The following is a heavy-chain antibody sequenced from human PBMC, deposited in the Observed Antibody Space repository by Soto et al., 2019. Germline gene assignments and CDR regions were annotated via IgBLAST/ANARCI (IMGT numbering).Heavy chain of an antibody. V-gene: IGHV4-59*01. D-gene: IGHD6-6*01. CDR2: IYNSGNT. CDR1: GASINSYY. J-gene: IGHJ5*01. CDR3: ARAPNIAARLGFDF. Sequence: SETLSLTCTVSGASINSYYWSWIRQPPGRGLEWIGYIYNSGNTNYNPSLKSRVTISVDTSKNQFSLKLNSVTAADTAVYYCARAPNIAARLGFDFWGQGALVTVS.